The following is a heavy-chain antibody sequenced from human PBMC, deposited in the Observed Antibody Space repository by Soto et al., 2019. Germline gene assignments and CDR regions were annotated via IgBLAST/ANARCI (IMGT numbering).Heavy chain of an antibody. J-gene: IGHJ4*02. CDR1: GFTFSSYG. CDR3: ARAGLRWFGELSLDS. D-gene: IGHD3-10*01. Sequence: QVQLVESGGGVVQPGRSLRLSCAASGFTFSSYGMHWVRQAPGKGLEWVAVIWYDGSNKYYADSVKGRFTISRDNYKNTLFLQMNSLRAEDTAVYYCARAGLRWFGELSLDSWGQGTLVTVSS. V-gene: IGHV3-33*01. CDR2: IWYDGSNK.